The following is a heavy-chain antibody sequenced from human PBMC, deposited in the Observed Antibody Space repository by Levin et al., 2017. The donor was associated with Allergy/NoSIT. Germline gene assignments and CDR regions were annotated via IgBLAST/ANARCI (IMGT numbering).Heavy chain of an antibody. J-gene: IGHJ4*02. Sequence: GGSLRLSCVASGFTSGFSFSSYTMNWVRQAPGKGLEWVSSISSSGNYIFYADSVRGRFTISRDNAKNSLYLQMNSLRAEDTAVYYCARSDDFDYWGQGTLVTVSS. V-gene: IGHV3-21*01. CDR1: GFSFSSYT. D-gene: IGHD3-16*01. CDR3: ARSDDFDY. CDR2: ISSSGNYI.